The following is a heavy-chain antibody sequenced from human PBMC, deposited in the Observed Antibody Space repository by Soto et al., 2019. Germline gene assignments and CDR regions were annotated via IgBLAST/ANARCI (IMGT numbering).Heavy chain of an antibody. CDR1: GGTFSSYA. D-gene: IGHD3-10*01. CDR2: IIPIFGTA. V-gene: IGHV1-69*13. Sequence: SVKVSCKASGGTFSSYAISWVRQAPGQGLEWMGGIIPIFGTANYAQKFQGRVTITADESTSTAYMELSSLRSEDTAVYYCASNYYGSGSYYGHYYYGMDVWGQGTTVTVSS. J-gene: IGHJ6*02. CDR3: ASNYYGSGSYYGHYYYGMDV.